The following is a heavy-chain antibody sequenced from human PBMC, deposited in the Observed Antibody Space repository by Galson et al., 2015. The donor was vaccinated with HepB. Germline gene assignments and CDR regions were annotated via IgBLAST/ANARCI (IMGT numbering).Heavy chain of an antibody. CDR1: GFTFSSYE. J-gene: IGHJ3*02. CDR3: ARVADRDAFDI. Sequence: SLRLSCAASGFTFSSYEMNWVRQAPGKGLEWVSYISSSGSTIYYADSVKGRFTISRDNAKNSLYLQMNSLRAEDTAVYYCARVADRDAFDIWGQGTMVTVSS. D-gene: IGHD3-22*01. CDR2: ISSSGSTI. V-gene: IGHV3-48*03.